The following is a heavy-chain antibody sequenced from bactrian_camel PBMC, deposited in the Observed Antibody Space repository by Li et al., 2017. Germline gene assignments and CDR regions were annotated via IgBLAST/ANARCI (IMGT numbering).Heavy chain of an antibody. CDR1: ESIISTYS. CDR2: LDREGMI. Sequence: QLVESGGGSVQAGGSLRLSCTASESIISTYSMGWFRQAPGKEREGVAVLDREGMIRYDDSVKGRFTISKDKKTPYLQMGSLKSEDTAMYYCAADIRAKGNRWMSPSFWSDWGQGTQVTVS. CDR3: AADIRAKGNRWMSPSFWSD. V-gene: IGHV3S53*01. J-gene: IGHJ4*01. D-gene: IGHD1*01.